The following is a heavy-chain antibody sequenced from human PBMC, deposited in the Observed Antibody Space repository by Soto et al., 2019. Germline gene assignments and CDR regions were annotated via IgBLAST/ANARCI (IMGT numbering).Heavy chain of an antibody. J-gene: IGHJ6*02. CDR3: ARFRGIAAAGTGGYGMDV. CDR2: IWYDGSNK. D-gene: IGHD6-13*01. V-gene: IGHV3-33*01. Sequence: GGSLRLSCAASGFTFSSYGMHWVRQAPGKGLEWVAVIWYDGSNKYYADSVKGRFTISRDNSKNTLYLQMNSLRAEDTAVYYCARFRGIAAAGTGGYGMDVWGQGTTVTVSS. CDR1: GFTFSSYG.